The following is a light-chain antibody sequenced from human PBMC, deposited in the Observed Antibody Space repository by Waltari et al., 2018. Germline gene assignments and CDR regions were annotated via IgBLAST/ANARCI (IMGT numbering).Light chain of an antibody. J-gene: IGKJ5*01. V-gene: IGKV1-13*02. Sequence: AIQLTQSPSSLSASVGDRVTMTCRASQAISRSVAWFQQKPGKVPKLLNFEASDLEDGVPSRFSGSGGGTRFTLTISSLQPEDFATYYCQHFYSYPSGFGQGTRLEIK. CDR1: QAISRS. CDR3: QHFYSYPSG. CDR2: EAS.